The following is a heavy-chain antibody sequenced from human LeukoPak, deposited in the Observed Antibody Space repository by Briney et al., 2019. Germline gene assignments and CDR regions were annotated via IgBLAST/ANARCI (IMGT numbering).Heavy chain of an antibody. CDR1: GGSISSGDYY. CDR3: ARKRYDDPYFFDY. J-gene: IGHJ4*02. D-gene: IGHD3-22*01. V-gene: IGHV4-30-4*01. Sequence: SETLSLTCTVSGGSISSGDYYWSWIRQPPGKGLEWIGYIYYSGTTYYNPSPKSRVTISVDTSKNQFSLKLNSVTTADTAVYYCARKRYDDPYFFDYWGQGTLVTVSS. CDR2: IYYSGTT.